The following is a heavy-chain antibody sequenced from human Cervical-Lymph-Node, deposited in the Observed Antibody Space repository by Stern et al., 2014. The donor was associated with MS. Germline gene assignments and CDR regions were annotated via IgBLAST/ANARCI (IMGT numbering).Heavy chain of an antibody. CDR2: IRSNAYGGAT. CDR3: ARDRTAAIDY. CDR1: GFDFGNYA. D-gene: IGHD2-2*01. Sequence: EVQLVESGGGLVKPGRSLRLSCSGSGFDFGNYALSWFRQAPGKGLEWVGVIRSNAYGGATIYAASMQGRFTISRDDSKSIAYLQMNSLQTDDTAFYYCARDRTAAIDYWGQGTLVTVSS. V-gene: IGHV3-49*05. J-gene: IGHJ4*02.